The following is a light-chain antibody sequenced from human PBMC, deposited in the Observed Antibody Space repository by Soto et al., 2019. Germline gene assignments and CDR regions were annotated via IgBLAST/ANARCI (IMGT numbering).Light chain of an antibody. V-gene: IGKV1-12*01. J-gene: IGKJ5*01. CDR1: QAVNSW. CDR3: QQSNNHPIS. Sequence: DNQLTQTPSSISASVGDRVTITCRASQAVNSWLAWFQQKPGMAPKLVIYDVSSLRSGVPSRFSGSGSGTEFTLTISSLQPEDFATYYCQQSNNHPISFGQGTLLEIK. CDR2: DVS.